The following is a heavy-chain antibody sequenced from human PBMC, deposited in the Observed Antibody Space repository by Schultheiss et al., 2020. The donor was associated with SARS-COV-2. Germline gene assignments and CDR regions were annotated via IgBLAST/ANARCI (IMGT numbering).Heavy chain of an antibody. CDR1: GYTFTSYY. CDR2: ISAYNGNT. CDR3: ARDVRLRLGELSYLFDY. J-gene: IGHJ4*02. Sequence: SVKVSCKASGYTFTSYYMHWVRQAPGQGLEWMGWISAYNGNTNYAQKLQGRVTMTTDTSTSTAYMELRSLRSDDTAVYYCARDVRLRLGELSYLFDYWGQGTLVTVSS. D-gene: IGHD3-16*02. V-gene: IGHV1-18*04.